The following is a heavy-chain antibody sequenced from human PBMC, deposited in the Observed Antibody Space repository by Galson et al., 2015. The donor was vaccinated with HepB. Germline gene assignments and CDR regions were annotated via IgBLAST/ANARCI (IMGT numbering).Heavy chain of an antibody. CDR3: AKGPDRGWSGYYAIYYYYGMDV. CDR2: ISGSGGST. V-gene: IGHV3-23*01. CDR1: GFTFSSYA. Sequence: SLRLSCAASGFTFSSYAMSWVRQAPGKGLEWVSAISGSGGSTYYADSVKGRFTISRDNSKNTLYLQTNSLRAEDTAVYYCAKGPDRGWSGYYAIYYYYGMDVWGQGTTVTVSS. D-gene: IGHD3-3*01. J-gene: IGHJ6*02.